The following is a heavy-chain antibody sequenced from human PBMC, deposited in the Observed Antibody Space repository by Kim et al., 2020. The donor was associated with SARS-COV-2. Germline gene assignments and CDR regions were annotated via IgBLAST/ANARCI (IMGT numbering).Heavy chain of an antibody. J-gene: IGHJ4*02. Sequence: PSLKSRVTISVDTSKNQFSLKLSSVTAADTAVYYCARHLRSSWYSDYFDYWGQGTLVTVSS. V-gene: IGHV4-39*01. CDR3: ARHLRSSWYSDYFDY. D-gene: IGHD6-13*01.